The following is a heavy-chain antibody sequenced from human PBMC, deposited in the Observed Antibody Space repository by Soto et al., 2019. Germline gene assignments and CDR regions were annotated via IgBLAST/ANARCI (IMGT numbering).Heavy chain of an antibody. J-gene: IGHJ6*02. D-gene: IGHD3-10*01. CDR1: GVSFNNNG. CDR2: VSPPFRTS. CDR3: ARVLYYGSGSYSPYGMDV. V-gene: IGHV1-69*01. Sequence: QVQLVQSGAEVKKPGSSVTVSCKTSGVSFNNNGIGWVRQAPGHGLEWMGGVSPPFRTSNYARTFQGRISITADASTGTVNMELSRLTSEDTAQYYCARVLYYGSGSYSPYGMDVWGQGTTVNVSS.